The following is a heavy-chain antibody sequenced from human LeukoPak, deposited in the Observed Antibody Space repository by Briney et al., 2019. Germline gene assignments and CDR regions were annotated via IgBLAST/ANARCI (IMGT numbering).Heavy chain of an antibody. CDR1: GGSFSGYY. J-gene: IGHJ4*02. CDR3: ARAGSSGYYYVCDY. V-gene: IGHV4-34*01. CDR2: INHSGST. Sequence: WETLPLTCAVYGGSFSGYYWSWIRQPPGKGLEWIGEINHSGSTNYNPSLKSRVTISVDTSKNQFSLKLSSVTAADTAVYYCARAGSSGYYYVCDYWGQGTLVTVFS. D-gene: IGHD3-22*01.